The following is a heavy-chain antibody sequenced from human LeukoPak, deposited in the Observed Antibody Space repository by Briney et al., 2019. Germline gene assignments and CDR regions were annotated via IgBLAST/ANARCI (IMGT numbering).Heavy chain of an antibody. CDR1: GYTFSNYG. D-gene: IGHD6-19*01. V-gene: IGHV1-18*01. J-gene: IGHJ4*02. CDR2: ISSYNGNT. CDR3: AGGIAVAGDAFDY. Sequence: ASVKVSCKASGYTFSNYGINWVRQAPGQGLEWMGWISSYNGNTNYAQKLQGRVTMTTDTSTSTAYMELRSLRSDDTAVYYCAGGIAVAGDAFDYWGQGTLVTVSS.